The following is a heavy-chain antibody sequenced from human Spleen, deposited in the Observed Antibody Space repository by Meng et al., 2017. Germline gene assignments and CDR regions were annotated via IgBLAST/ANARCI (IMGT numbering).Heavy chain of an antibody. CDR1: GFILSNAW. CDR2: MKSNVDGGTV. CDR3: YDHVDY. J-gene: IGHJ4*01. V-gene: IGHV3-15*01. D-gene: IGHD1-1*01. Sequence: GESLKTSCAASGFILSNAWMTWVRQAPGKGLEWIGRMKSNVDGGTVDYAAAVKGRFFITRDDSENIFYLQMNSLKTEDTAVYYCYDHVDYWGHGTLVTVSS.